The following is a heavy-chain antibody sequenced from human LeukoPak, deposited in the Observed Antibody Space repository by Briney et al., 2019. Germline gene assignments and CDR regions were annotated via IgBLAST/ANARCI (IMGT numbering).Heavy chain of an antibody. V-gene: IGHV3-66*04. CDR1: GITVNTNY. J-gene: IGHJ4*02. D-gene: IGHD3-9*01. CDR2: IYSGGAT. CDR3: ARLHYDVLTGPFDY. Sequence: GGSLRLSCAASGITVNTNYMSWVRQAPGKGLEWVSIIYSGGATFYADSVKGRFTISREGSKNTLWLQMNSLRAEDTAVYYCARLHYDVLTGPFDYWGQGTLVTVSS.